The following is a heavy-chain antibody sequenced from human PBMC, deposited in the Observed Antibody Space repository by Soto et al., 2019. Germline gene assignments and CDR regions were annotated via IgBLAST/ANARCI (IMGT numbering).Heavy chain of an antibody. D-gene: IGHD2-8*01. CDR1: GFTFNDYT. V-gene: IGHV3-49*04. CDR3: TAGKLYPSLDFDY. J-gene: IGHJ4*02. CDR2: IRSKAYGGTT. Sequence: GGSLRLSCAASGFTFNDYTLSWVRQAPGKGLEWVGFIRSKAYGGTTEYAASVKGRFTISRDDSKSIAYLQMNSLKTEDTAVYYCTAGKLYPSLDFDYWGQGTLVTVSS.